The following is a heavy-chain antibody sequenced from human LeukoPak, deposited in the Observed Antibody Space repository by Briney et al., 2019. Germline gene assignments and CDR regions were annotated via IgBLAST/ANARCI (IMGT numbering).Heavy chain of an antibody. CDR1: GSTFSSYA. J-gene: IGHJ6*02. CDR2: ISGSSGST. Sequence: GGSLRLSCAASGSTFSSYALSWVRQAPGKGLEWVSAISGSSGSTYYADSVKGRFTISRDNSKNTLYLQMNSLRAEDTAVYYCAQKRGGSGSYSAMDVWGQGTTVTVPS. CDR3: AQKRGGSGSYSAMDV. V-gene: IGHV3-23*01. D-gene: IGHD3-10*01.